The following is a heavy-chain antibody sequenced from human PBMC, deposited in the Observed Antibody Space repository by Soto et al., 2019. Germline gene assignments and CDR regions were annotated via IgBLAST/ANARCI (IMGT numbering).Heavy chain of an antibody. V-gene: IGHV6-1*01. J-gene: IGHJ5*02. CDR3: ARDPSENWFDP. CDR1: GDSVSSNTAV. Sequence: SQTLSLTCDISGDSVSSNTAVWNWIRQSPSRGLEWLGRTYYRSKWYNDYAVSVKSRITXXXDXXXNXFXXXMNSVTPEDTAVYYCARDPSENWFDPWGQGTLVTLSS. CDR2: TYYRSKWYN.